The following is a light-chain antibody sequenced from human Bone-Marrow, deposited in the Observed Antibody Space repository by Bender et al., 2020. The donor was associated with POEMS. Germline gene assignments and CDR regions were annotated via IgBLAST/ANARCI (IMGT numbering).Light chain of an antibody. J-gene: IGLJ3*02. V-gene: IGLV2-8*01. Sequence: QSALTQPPSASGSPGQSVTISCTGTSRDVGGYNFVSWYQQHPGKAPKLMIYEVSKRPSGVPDRFSGSKSGNTASLTASGLQAEDEADYYCSSYAGSDNFWVFGGGTKLTVL. CDR3: SSYAGSDNFWV. CDR2: EVS. CDR1: SRDVGGYNF.